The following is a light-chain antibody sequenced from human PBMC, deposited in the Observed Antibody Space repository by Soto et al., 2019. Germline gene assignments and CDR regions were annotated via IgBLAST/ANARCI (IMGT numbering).Light chain of an antibody. J-gene: IGLJ2*01. CDR1: SSNIGADYD. V-gene: IGLV1-40*01. CDR3: QSYDSSLSGDVV. Sequence: QSVLTQPPSVSRAPGQRVTISCTWSSSNIGADYDVHWYQQLPGTAPKLLIYGNSNRPSGVPDRFSGSKSGTSASLAITGLQAEDEADYYCQSYDSSLSGDVVFGGGTKLTVL. CDR2: GNS.